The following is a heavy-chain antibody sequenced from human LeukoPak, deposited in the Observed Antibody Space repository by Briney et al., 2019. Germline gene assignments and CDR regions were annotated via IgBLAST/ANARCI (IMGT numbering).Heavy chain of an antibody. CDR2: ISSSSSTI. V-gene: IGHV3-48*01. CDR3: ARARPYYYDSSEGSGGYYFDY. Sequence: GGSLRPSCAASGFTFSSYSMNWVRQAPGKGLEWVSYISSSSSTIYYADSVKGRFTISRDNAKNSLYLQMNSLRAEDTAVYYCARARPYYYDSSEGSGGYYFDYWGQGTLVTVSS. J-gene: IGHJ4*02. CDR1: GFTFSSYS. D-gene: IGHD3-22*01.